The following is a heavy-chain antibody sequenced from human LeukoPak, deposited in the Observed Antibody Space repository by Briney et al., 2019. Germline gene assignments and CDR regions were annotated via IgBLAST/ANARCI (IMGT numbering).Heavy chain of an antibody. J-gene: IGHJ4*01. V-gene: IGHV3-69-1*01. Sequence: GGSLRLSCAASGFAISTYAMAWVRQAPRKGLEWISSLSSGRSPSYSDSLEGRLTMSSDNARNTLYLQMDNLRGEDTAMYYCARQLGYCAAGTCYFDSWGHGTQVTVSS. CDR2: LSSGRSP. CDR1: GFAISTYA. D-gene: IGHD2-8*02. CDR3: ARQLGYCAAGTCYFDS.